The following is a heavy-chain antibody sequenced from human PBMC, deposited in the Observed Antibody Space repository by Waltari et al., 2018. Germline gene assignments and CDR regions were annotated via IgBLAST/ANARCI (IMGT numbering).Heavy chain of an antibody. CDR3: ARGPISSSSVPLEFDP. D-gene: IGHD6-6*01. Sequence: QVQLQESGPGLVKPSETLSLTCPVSGGSISSYSWSWLRQPPGKGLEWIGYIYYSGSTNYNPSLKSRVTISVDTSKNQFSLKLSSVTAADTAVYYCARGPISSSSVPLEFDPWGQGTLVTVSS. CDR2: IYYSGST. CDR1: GGSISSYS. V-gene: IGHV4-59*01. J-gene: IGHJ5*02.